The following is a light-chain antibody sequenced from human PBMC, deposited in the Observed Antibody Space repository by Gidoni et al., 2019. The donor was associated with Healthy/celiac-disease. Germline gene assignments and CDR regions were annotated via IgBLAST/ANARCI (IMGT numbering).Light chain of an antibody. CDR2: EVS. CDR3: SSYTSSSTRV. J-gene: IGLJ3*02. CDR1: SSDVGGYNY. V-gene: IGLV2-14*01. Sequence: ALTQPSSVSGSPGQSITISCTGTSSDVGGYNYVSWYQQHPGKAPKLMIYEVSNRPSGVSNRFSGSKSGNTASLTISGLQAEDEADYYCSSYTSSSTRVFGGGTKLTVL.